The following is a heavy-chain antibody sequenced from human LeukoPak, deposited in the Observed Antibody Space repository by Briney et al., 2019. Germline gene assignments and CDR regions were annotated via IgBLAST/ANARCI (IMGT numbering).Heavy chain of an antibody. V-gene: IGHV4-30-4*07. CDR1: GGSINRSGYS. J-gene: IGHJ5*02. D-gene: IGHD3-22*01. Sequence: SQTLSLTCAVSGGSINRSGYSWSWIRQPPGKGLDWIAYIYYTGSTYYNPSLKSRVTISLDTSKNQFSLKLTSVTAADTAVYYCARGGDSSGYEGRFDPWGQGTLVTVSS. CDR2: IYYTGST. CDR3: ARGGDSSGYEGRFDP.